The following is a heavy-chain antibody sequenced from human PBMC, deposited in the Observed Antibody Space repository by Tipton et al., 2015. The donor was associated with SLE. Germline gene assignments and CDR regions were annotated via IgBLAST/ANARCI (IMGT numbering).Heavy chain of an antibody. J-gene: IGHJ4*02. CDR1: GVSITNYW. Sequence: LRLSCTVSGVSITNYWWNWVRQSPGKGLEWIGYVYYTGTANYNPSLKSRVAISVDTSKNHFSLKLSSVTAADTAVYYCARLVRFLGGRFFDYWGQGTLVTVSS. V-gene: IGHV4-59*12. D-gene: IGHD3-3*01. CDR2: VYYTGTA. CDR3: ARLVRFLGGRFFDY.